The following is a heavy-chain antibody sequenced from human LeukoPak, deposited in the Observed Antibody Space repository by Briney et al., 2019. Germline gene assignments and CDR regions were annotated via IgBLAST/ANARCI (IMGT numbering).Heavy chain of an antibody. CDR1: GYSFTSYW. CDR3: ARLDYCSGGSCYRPNPNWFDP. J-gene: IGHJ5*02. CDR2: IYPGDSDT. D-gene: IGHD2-15*01. V-gene: IGHV5-51*01. Sequence: GESLKISCKGSGYSFTSYWIGWVRQLPGKGLEWTGIIYPGDSDTRYSPSFQGQVTISADKSISTAYLQWSSLKASDTAMYYCARLDYCSGGSCYRPNPNWFDPWGQGTLVTVSS.